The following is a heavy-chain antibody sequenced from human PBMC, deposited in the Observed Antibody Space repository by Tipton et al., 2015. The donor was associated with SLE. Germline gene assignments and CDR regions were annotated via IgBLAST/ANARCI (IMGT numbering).Heavy chain of an antibody. CDR2: IYYSGST. Sequence: TLSLTCTVSGGSISSSSYYWGWIRQPPGKGLEWIGSIYYSGSTNYNPSLKSRVTISVDTSKNQFSLKLSSVTAADTAVYYCARPGMGGWYFDLWGRGTLVTVSS. CDR3: ARPGMGGWYFDL. D-gene: IGHD1-26*01. J-gene: IGHJ2*01. V-gene: IGHV4-39*07. CDR1: GGSISSSSYY.